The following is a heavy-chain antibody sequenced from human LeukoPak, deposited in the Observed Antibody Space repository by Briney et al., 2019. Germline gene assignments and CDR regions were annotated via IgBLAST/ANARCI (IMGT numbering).Heavy chain of an antibody. J-gene: IGHJ4*02. Sequence: GGSLRLSCSASGFTFSSYAMHWVRQALGKGLEYVSAISSNGGSTYYADSVKGRFTISRDNSKNTLYLQMSSLRAEDTAVYYCVKVSGGGFDYWGQGTLVTVSS. CDR2: ISSNGGST. D-gene: IGHD1-26*01. CDR1: GFTFSSYA. V-gene: IGHV3-64D*06. CDR3: VKVSGGGFDY.